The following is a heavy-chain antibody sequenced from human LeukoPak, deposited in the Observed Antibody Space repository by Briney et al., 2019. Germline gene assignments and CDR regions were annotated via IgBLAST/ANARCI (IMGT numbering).Heavy chain of an antibody. D-gene: IGHD3-22*01. CDR2: IIPILGIA. V-gene: IGHV1-69*04. J-gene: IGHJ6*02. CDR1: GGTFSSYA. CDR3: ARTPYDSSGYSRNPYYYGMDV. Sequence: SVKVSCKASGGTFSSYAISWVRQAPGQGLEWMGRIIPILGIANYAQKFQGRVTITADKSTSTAYMELSSLRSEDTAVYYCARTPYDSSGYSRNPYYYGMDVWGQGTTVTVSS.